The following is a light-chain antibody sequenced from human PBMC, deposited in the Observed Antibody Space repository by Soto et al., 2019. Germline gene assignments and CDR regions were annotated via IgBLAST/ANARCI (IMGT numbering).Light chain of an antibody. CDR2: DAS. V-gene: IGKV1-33*01. CDR1: QDISNY. Sequence: DIQMSQSPSSLSASVGDRVTITCQANQDISNYLNWYQHKPGKPPKLLIYDASNLETGVPSRFSGSKSGTAFTFTITSLQPEDIATYYCQQYDNLPFSFGGGTKV. CDR3: QQYDNLPFS. J-gene: IGKJ4*01.